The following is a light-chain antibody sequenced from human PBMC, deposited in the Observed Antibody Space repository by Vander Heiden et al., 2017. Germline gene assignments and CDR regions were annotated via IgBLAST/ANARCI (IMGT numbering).Light chain of an antibody. Sequence: QSVLTQPPSASGTPGQTVTISCSGSSSNIGSNYVYWYQQLPGTAPKLLIYRNNQRPSGVPDRFSGSKSGTSASLAIRGLRSEDEADYYCAAWDDSLSGYVFGTGTKVTVL. CDR1: SSNIGSNY. V-gene: IGLV1-47*01. CDR2: RNN. J-gene: IGLJ1*01. CDR3: AAWDDSLSGYV.